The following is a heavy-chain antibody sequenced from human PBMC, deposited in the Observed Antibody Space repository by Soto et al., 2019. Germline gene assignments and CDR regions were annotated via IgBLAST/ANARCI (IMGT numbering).Heavy chain of an antibody. CDR3: ARQAAVAGAYYYYYGMDV. CDR2: IYPGDSDT. D-gene: IGHD6-19*01. V-gene: IGHV5-51*01. J-gene: IGHJ6*02. CDR1: GYSFTSYW. Sequence: PGESLKISCKGSGYSFTSYWIGWVRQMPGKGLEWMGIIYPGDSDTRYSPSFQGQVTISADKSISTAYLQWSSLKASDTAMYYCARQAAVAGAYYYYYGMDVWGQGTTVTVS.